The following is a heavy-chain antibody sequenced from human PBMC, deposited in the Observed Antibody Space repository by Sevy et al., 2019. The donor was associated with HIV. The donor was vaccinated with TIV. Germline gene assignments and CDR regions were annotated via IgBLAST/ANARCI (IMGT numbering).Heavy chain of an antibody. CDR1: GFTFSNTW. V-gene: IGHV3-15*01. CDR2: IKSKTDGGTT. CDR3: TTDGEWFEIYFQH. D-gene: IGHD3-10*01. J-gene: IGHJ1*01. Sequence: AGSLRLSCAASGFTFSNTWMSWVRQAPGKGLEWVGRIKSKTDGGTTDYAAPVKGRFTISRDDSKNTLYLQMNSLKTEDTAVYYCTTDGEWFEIYFQHWGQGTLVTVSS.